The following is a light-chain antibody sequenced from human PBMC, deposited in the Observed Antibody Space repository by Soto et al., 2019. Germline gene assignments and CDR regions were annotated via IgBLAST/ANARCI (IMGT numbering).Light chain of an antibody. CDR1: ESISRY. J-gene: IGKJ1*01. V-gene: IGKV1-5*01. CDR3: QQYYSHPWT. CDR2: DAS. Sequence: DIQMTQSASTLSASVGDRVTITCRASESISRYLAWYQQKPGKAPRLLIYDASSLERGVPSRFSGSGSGTEFTLTISTLQPDDFVTYYCQQYYSHPWTFDQGTKVEIK.